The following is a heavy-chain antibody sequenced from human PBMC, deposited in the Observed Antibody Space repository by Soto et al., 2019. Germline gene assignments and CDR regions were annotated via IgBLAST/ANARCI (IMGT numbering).Heavy chain of an antibody. J-gene: IGHJ5*02. CDR2: ISGSGGST. Sequence: LRLSGAASGFTFSSYAMSWFRQAPGEGLEWVSAISGSGGSTYYADAVKGRFTISRDNSKNTLYLQMNSLRADDTAVYYCAKDGPYSSSWYNWFDPWGQGTLVTVSS. CDR1: GFTFSSYA. D-gene: IGHD6-13*01. V-gene: IGHV3-23*01. CDR3: AKDGPYSSSWYNWFDP.